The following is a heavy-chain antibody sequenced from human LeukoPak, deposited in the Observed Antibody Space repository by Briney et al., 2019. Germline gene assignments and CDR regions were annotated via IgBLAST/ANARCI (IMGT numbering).Heavy chain of an antibody. CDR1: GGSISSGSDY. V-gene: IGHV4-61*02. CDR2: IYISGST. CDR3: ARGDSGGYHYYGMDV. D-gene: IGHD6-19*01. Sequence: PSETLSLTCTVSGGSISSGSDYWSWIRQPAGKGLEWIGRIYISGSTNYNPFLKSRVTISLDTSKNQFSLKLSSVTAADTAVYYCARGDSGGYHYYGMDVWGQGTTVTVSS. J-gene: IGHJ6*02.